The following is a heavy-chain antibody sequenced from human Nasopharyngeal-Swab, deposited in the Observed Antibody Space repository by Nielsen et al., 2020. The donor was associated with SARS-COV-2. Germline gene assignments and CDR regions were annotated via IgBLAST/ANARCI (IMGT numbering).Heavy chain of an antibody. D-gene: IGHD2-15*01. CDR2: INPSGGST. V-gene: IGHV1-46*01. CDR1: GYTFTSYY. J-gene: IGHJ6*03. CDR3: ARDARIGYCSGGSCHFYYYYYMDV. Sequence: ASVKVSCKASGYTFTSYYMHWVRQAPGQGLEWMGIINPSGGSTSYAQKFQGRVTMTRGTSTSTVYMELGSLRSEDTAVYYCARDARIGYCSGGSCHFYYYYYMDVWGKGTTVTVSS.